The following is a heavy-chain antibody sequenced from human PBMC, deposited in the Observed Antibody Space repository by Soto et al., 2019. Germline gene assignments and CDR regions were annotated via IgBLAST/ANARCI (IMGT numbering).Heavy chain of an antibody. Sequence: GGSLRLSCAASGFTFSSYAMSLVRQSRGKGLEWVSAISGSGGGTYDADSVKGRFTISRDNSKNTLYLQMNSLRAEDTAVYYCATSTSRAAHHYYYGMDVWGQGNTVNVSS. CDR1: GFTFSSYA. V-gene: IGHV3-23*01. CDR3: ATSTSRAAHHYYYGMDV. CDR2: ISGSGGGT. D-gene: IGHD3-16*01. J-gene: IGHJ6*02.